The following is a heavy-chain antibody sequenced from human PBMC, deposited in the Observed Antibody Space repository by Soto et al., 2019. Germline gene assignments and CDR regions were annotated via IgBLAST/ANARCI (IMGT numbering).Heavy chain of an antibody. D-gene: IGHD4-17*01. CDR1: GFTFSNAW. J-gene: IGHJ4*02. V-gene: IGHV3-15*01. Sequence: GGSLRLSCAASGFTFSNAWMSWVRQAPGKGLEWVGRIKSKTDGGTTDYAAPVKGRFTISRDDSKNTLYLQMNSLKTEDTAVYYCTTPHHQYGDDYFDYWGQGTLVTVSS. CDR3: TTPHHQYGDDYFDY. CDR2: IKSKTDGGTT.